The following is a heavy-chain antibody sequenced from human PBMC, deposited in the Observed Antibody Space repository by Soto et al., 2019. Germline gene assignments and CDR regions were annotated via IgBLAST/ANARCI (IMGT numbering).Heavy chain of an antibody. CDR2: IYPGDSDT. J-gene: IGHJ4*02. Sequence: GESLKISCKGSGYSFTSYWIGWGRRLPGKGLEWMGIIYPGDSDTRYSPSFQGQVTISADKSISTAYLQWSSLKASDTAMYYCARHTSYTAYCGGDCYHPFDYWGQGTLVTVSS. V-gene: IGHV5-51*01. CDR3: ARHTSYTAYCGGDCYHPFDY. CDR1: GYSFTSYW. D-gene: IGHD2-21*02.